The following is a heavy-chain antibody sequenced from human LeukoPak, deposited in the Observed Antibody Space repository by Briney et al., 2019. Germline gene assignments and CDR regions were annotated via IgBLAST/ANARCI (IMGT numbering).Heavy chain of an antibody. CDR3: TSRRYGSGWPDYYYDGMDV. V-gene: IGHV3-73*01. Sequence: GESLKLSCAASGFTFSGSAMHWVRQASGKGLEWVGRIRSKTNNYATAYAASVKGRFTISRDDSKNTAYLQMNSLKTEDTAVYYCTSRRYGSGWPDYYYDGMDVWGQGTTVTVSS. J-gene: IGHJ6*02. D-gene: IGHD6-19*01. CDR2: IRSKTNNYAT. CDR1: GFTFSGSA.